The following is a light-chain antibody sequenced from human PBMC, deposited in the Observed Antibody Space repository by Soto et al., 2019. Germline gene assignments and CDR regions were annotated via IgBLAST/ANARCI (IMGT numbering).Light chain of an antibody. Sequence: DIQMTQSPSTLSASVGDRVTITCRASQRSGTWLAWYLQKPGNATNLLSYKASTLESVVPTRLSGSGSGTESTLTIRRLQTEEFAANQCQQDSTYATIGQGTKVEIK. CDR2: KAS. CDR3: QQDSTYAT. J-gene: IGKJ1*01. V-gene: IGKV1-5*03. CDR1: QRSGTW.